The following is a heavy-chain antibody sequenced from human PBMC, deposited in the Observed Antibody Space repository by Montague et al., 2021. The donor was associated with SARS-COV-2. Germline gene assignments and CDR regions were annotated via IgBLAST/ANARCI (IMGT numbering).Heavy chain of an antibody. J-gene: IGHJ4*02. CDR1: GGSISTCY. Sequence: SETLSLTCSVSGGSISTCYWSWIRQPPGKGLEWIGYVTFRGDTNYNPSLKSRVSISVDTSKHQFSLGLSSVTAADTAAYYCARGGSYDSRGYACPRYFFDYWGQGTLVTVSS. CDR3: ARGGSYDSRGYACPRYFFDY. D-gene: IGHD3-22*01. V-gene: IGHV4-59*01. CDR2: VTFRGDT.